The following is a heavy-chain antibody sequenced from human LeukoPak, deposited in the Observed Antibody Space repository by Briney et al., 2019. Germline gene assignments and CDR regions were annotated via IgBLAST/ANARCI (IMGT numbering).Heavy chain of an antibody. CDR2: IYYSGST. J-gene: IGHJ4*02. Sequence: SQTLSLTCAVARGSISGYSWSWVRQSPGGGLEWHGYIYYSGSTNYKPSRKSRATISVVTSKDQFSLKLHSVTAADTAVYYCARVASYYDILSGYYREYYFDYWGQGTLVTVSS. D-gene: IGHD3-9*01. CDR3: ARVASYYDILSGYYREYYFDY. CDR1: RGSISGYS. V-gene: IGHV4-59*01.